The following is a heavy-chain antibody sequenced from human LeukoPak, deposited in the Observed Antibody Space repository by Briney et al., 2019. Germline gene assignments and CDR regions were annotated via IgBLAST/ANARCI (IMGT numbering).Heavy chain of an antibody. D-gene: IGHD1-26*01. V-gene: IGHV3-53*01. CDR2: IYSGGST. J-gene: IGHJ4*02. CDR3: ARDKIVGATNFDY. Sequence: GGSLRLSCAASGFTVSSNYMSWVRQAPGKGLEWVSVIYSGGSTYYADSVKGRFTISRDNAKNSLYLQMNSLRAEDTAVYYCARDKIVGATNFDYWGQGTLVTVSS. CDR1: GFTVSSNY.